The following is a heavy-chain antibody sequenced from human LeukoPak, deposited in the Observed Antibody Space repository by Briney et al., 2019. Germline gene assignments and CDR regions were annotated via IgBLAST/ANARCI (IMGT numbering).Heavy chain of an antibody. Sequence: ASVKVSCKASGYTFTSYAMHWVRQAPGQRLEWMGWINAGNGNTKYSQKFQGRVTITRDTSASTAYMELSSLRSEDTAVYYCARERDYGSRFDPWGQGTLATVSS. D-gene: IGHD3-10*01. V-gene: IGHV1-3*01. CDR2: INAGNGNT. J-gene: IGHJ5*02. CDR1: GYTFTSYA. CDR3: ARERDYGSRFDP.